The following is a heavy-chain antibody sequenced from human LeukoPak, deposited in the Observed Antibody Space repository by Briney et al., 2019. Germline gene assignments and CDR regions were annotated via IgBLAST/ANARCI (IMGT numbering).Heavy chain of an antibody. CDR3: TRVLGYCSSTSCRYFDY. Sequence: GGSLRLSCTASGFTFGDYAMSWVRQAPGKGLEWVGFIRSKAYGGTTEYAASVKGRFTISRDDSKSIAYLQMNSLKTEDTAVHYCTRVLGYCSSTSCRYFDYWGQGTLVTVSS. CDR1: GFTFGDYA. J-gene: IGHJ4*02. D-gene: IGHD2-2*01. CDR2: IRSKAYGGTT. V-gene: IGHV3-49*04.